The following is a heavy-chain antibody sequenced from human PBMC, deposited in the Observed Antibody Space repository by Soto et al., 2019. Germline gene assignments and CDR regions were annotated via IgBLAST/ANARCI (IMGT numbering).Heavy chain of an antibody. D-gene: IGHD3-3*01. Sequence: XDSLKVYRQCSGNRFTNYGSSLVLQVPGKGLEWMGRIDPSDSYTNYSPSFQGHVTISADKSISTAYLQWSSLKASDTAMYYRARRLLEAGYYYYGMDVCGQRTTVTVSS. J-gene: IGHJ6*02. V-gene: IGHV5-10-1*01. CDR1: GNRFTNYG. CDR2: IDPSDSYT. CDR3: ARRLLEAGYYYYGMDV.